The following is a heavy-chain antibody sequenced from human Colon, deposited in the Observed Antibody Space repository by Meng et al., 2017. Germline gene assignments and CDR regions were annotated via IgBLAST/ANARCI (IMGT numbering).Heavy chain of an antibody. CDR2: ISYDGSNK. D-gene: IGHD3-22*01. J-gene: IGHJ4*02. CDR1: GCTFSSYD. CDR3: ARERWINYEESGGYYKYFDY. Sequence: GASLKISCAASGCTFSSYDMHWVRQAPGKGLGWVAVISYDGSNKYYADSVKGRFTITRDNSKNTMYVQINSLRTEDTAVYHCARERWINYEESGGYYKYFDYWGQGTLVTVSS. V-gene: IGHV3-30*01.